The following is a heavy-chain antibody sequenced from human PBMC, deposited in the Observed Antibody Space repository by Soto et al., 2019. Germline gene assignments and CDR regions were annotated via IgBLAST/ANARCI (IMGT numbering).Heavy chain of an antibody. D-gene: IGHD2-8*01. CDR2: VYYIGSP. CDR1: GDSISDYY. V-gene: IGHV4-59*01. Sequence: QVQLQESGPGLVKPSETLSLTCTVSGDSISDYYWNWIRQPPGKGLEWIGYVYYIGSPNYNPSPKSRVTMSVDTSKNQFSLKLSSVTAADTAVYYCARTPRSMMVYAISQWGQGTLVTVSS. J-gene: IGHJ4*02. CDR3: ARTPRSMMVYAISQ.